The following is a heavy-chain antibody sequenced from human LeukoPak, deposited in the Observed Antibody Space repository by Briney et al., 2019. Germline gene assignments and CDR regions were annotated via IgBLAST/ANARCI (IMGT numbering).Heavy chain of an antibody. CDR3: AHSSDLYDSSGSYPYYFDY. D-gene: IGHD3-22*01. V-gene: IGHV2-5*02. Sequence: SGPTLVKPTQTLTLICTFSGFSLSTSGVGVAWIRQPPGKALEWLALIYWDDDKRYSPSLKSRLTITKDTSKNQVVLIMTNMDPVDTATYYCAHSSDLYDSSGSYPYYFDYWGQGTPVTVSS. CDR2: IYWDDDK. J-gene: IGHJ4*02. CDR1: GFSLSTSGVG.